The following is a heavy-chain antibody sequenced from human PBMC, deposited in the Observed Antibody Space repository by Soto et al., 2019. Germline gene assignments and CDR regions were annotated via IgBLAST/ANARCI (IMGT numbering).Heavy chain of an antibody. CDR3: ARGRGYCTNGVCPRGNNWFDP. V-gene: IGHV1-2*04. CDR2: INPNSGGT. CDR1: GYTFTGYY. J-gene: IGHJ5*02. D-gene: IGHD2-8*01. Sequence: GASVKVSCKASGYTFTGYYMHWVRQAPGQGLEWMGWINPNSGGTNYAQKFQGWVTMTRDTSISTAYMELSRLRSDDTAVYYCARGRGYCTNGVCPRGNNWFDPWGQGTLVTVSS.